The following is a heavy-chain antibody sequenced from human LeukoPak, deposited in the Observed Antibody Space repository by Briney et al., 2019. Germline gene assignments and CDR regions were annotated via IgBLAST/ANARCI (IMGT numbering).Heavy chain of an antibody. CDR1: GFTVSSNY. J-gene: IGHJ6*02. Sequence: GGSLRLSCAASGFTVSSNYMSWVRQAPGKGLEWVAVISYDGSNKYYADSVKGRFTISRDNSKNTLYLQMNSLRAEDTAVYYCARDDDPCYYDSGAVGACGMDVWGQGTTVTVSS. CDR2: ISYDGSNK. D-gene: IGHD3-22*01. CDR3: ARDDDPCYYDSGAVGACGMDV. V-gene: IGHV3-30*03.